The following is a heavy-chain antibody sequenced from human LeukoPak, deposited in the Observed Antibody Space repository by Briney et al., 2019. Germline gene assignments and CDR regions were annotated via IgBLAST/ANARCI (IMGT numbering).Heavy chain of an antibody. V-gene: IGHV4-59*12. CDR3: ARDAVPGGVDY. Sequence: SETLSLTCTVSGGSISSYYWSWIRQPPGKGLEWIGYIYYSGSTNYNPSLKSRVTISIDTSKNQFSLKLSSVTAADTAVYYCARDAVPGGVDYWGQGTLVTVSS. CDR2: IYYSGST. J-gene: IGHJ4*02. D-gene: IGHD1-14*01. CDR1: GGSISSYY.